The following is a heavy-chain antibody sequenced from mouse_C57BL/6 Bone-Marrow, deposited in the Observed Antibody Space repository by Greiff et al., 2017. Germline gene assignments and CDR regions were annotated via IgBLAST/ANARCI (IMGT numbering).Heavy chain of an antibody. CDR3: SSIEVYYLDF. CDR1: GFNIKDDY. Sequence: VQLQQSGAELVRPGASVKLSCTASGFNIKDDYIHWVKQRPEQGLEWIGWIDPEIGDTEYASKFQGKATITSDTSSNTSYLQLSSLTSEYTAVSYYSSIEVYYLDFWDQGTPLPVSS. J-gene: IGHJ2*01. CDR2: IDPEIGDT. V-gene: IGHV14-4*01.